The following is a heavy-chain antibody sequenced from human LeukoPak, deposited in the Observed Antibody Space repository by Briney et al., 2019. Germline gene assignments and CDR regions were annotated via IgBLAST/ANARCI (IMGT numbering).Heavy chain of an antibody. V-gene: IGHV3-23*01. CDR3: AKDSDIAVAGSDDALDV. CDR1: GFTFSNYA. CDR2: ITGSSGST. Sequence: PGGSLRLSCVASGFTFSNYAMSWVRQAPGKGLGWVSTITGSSGSTYYAASVKGRFAISRDNSKNTLFLQMNSLRPEDTAVYYCAKDSDIAVAGSDDALDVWGQGTMVTVSS. D-gene: IGHD6-19*01. J-gene: IGHJ3*01.